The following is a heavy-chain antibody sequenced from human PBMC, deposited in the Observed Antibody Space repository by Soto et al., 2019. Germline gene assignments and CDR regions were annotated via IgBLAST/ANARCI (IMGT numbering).Heavy chain of an antibody. D-gene: IGHD1-1*01. Sequence: QIQLVQSGAEVKKPGASVKVSCKASGYNFFDYGVSWVRQAPGQGLEWMGWVSPKSGNTDFARKVQGSVTMTADTSTNTAYLELRGLRSDDTAVYYCARGRTVSSIGPLLVWGQGTLVSVSS. CDR1: GYNFFDYG. V-gene: IGHV1-18*01. J-gene: IGHJ1*01. CDR3: ARGRTVSSIGPLLV. CDR2: VSPKSGNT.